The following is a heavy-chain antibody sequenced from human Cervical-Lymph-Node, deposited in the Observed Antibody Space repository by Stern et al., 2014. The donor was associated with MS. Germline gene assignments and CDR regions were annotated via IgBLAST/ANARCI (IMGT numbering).Heavy chain of an antibody. Sequence: VQLVESGAEVKKPGSSMKVSCKASGGSFSTFDIIWVRQAPGQGLELLGGISPLCGTTNYVQKFQGRVTMTADASTSTAYMELSSLRSEDTAVYYCARHQGGIAANWGQGTLVTVSS. CDR1: GGSFSTFD. V-gene: IGHV1-69*01. J-gene: IGHJ4*02. CDR2: ISPLCGTT. D-gene: IGHD6-13*01. CDR3: ARHQGGIAAN.